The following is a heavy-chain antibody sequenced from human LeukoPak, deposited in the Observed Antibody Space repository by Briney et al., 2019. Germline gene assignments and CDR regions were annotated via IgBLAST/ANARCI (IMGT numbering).Heavy chain of an antibody. Sequence: GGSLRLSCAASGFTFSSYAMSWVRQAPGKGLEWVSAISGSGGSTYYADSVKGRFTISRDNSKNTLYLQMNSLRAEDTAVYYCAKDLHRNIVVVVAATPLDYWGQGTLVTVSS. J-gene: IGHJ4*02. CDR3: AKDLHRNIVVVVAATPLDY. V-gene: IGHV3-23*01. CDR2: ISGSGGST. CDR1: GFTFSSYA. D-gene: IGHD2-15*01.